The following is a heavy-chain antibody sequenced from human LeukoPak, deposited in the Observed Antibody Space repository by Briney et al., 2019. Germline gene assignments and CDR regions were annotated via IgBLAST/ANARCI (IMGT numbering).Heavy chain of an antibody. Sequence: GGSLRLSCAASGFTFSSYAMHWVRQAPGKGLEWVAVISYDGSNKYYADSVKGRFTISRDNSKNTLYLQMNSLRAEDTAVYYCAKSIAAAGTDYYYYGMDVWGQGTTVTVSS. CDR1: GFTFSSYA. V-gene: IGHV3-30*18. D-gene: IGHD6-13*01. CDR3: AKSIAAAGTDYYYYGMDV. J-gene: IGHJ6*02. CDR2: ISYDGSNK.